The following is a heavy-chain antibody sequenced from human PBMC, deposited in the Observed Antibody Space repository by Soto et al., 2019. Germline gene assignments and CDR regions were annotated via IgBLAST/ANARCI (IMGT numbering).Heavy chain of an antibody. J-gene: IGHJ4*02. CDR2: VNHSGTT. V-gene: IGHV4-34*01. D-gene: IGHD2-2*01. Sequence: QVQLQQWGAGLLKPSETLSLTCAVYGGSFSGDYWTWIRQSPETGLEWIGEVNHSGTTYYNPSLKTPVTISVHTPKNQFSLKMSSVTAADTAVYYCARGIGYCSSINCYSSRRLRFDSWGQGTLVTVSS. CDR1: GGSFSGDY. CDR3: ARGIGYCSSINCYSSRRLRFDS.